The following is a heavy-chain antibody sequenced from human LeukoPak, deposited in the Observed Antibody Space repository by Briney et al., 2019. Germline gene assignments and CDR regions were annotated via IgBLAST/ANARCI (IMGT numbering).Heavy chain of an antibody. D-gene: IGHD3-10*01. CDR3: ARSSYPYYFDY. V-gene: IGHV3-74*01. CDR2: INNDGSST. CDR1: GFTFSSYA. Sequence: GGSLRLSCAASGFTFSSYAVSWVRQAPGKGLEWVSRINNDGSSTIYADSVRGRFTISRDNAKNTLYLQMNGLRAEDTSVYFCARSSYPYYFDYWGQGALVTVSS. J-gene: IGHJ4*02.